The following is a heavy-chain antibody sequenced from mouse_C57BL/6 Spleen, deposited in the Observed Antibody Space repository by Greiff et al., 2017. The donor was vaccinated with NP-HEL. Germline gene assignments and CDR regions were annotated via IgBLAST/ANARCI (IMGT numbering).Heavy chain of an antibody. CDR2: ISDGGSYT. CDR1: GFTFSSYA. Sequence: EVQRVESGGGLVKPGGSLKLSCAASGFTFSSYAMSWVRQTPEKRLEWVATISDGGSYTYYPDNVKGRFTISRDNAKNNLYLQMSHLKSEDTAMYYCASLYYGNSYYFDYWGQGTTLTVSS. D-gene: IGHD2-1*01. CDR3: ASLYYGNSYYFDY. V-gene: IGHV5-4*01. J-gene: IGHJ2*01.